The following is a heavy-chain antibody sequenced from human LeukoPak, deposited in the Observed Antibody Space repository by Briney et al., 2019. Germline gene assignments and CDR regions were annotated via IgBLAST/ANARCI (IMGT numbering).Heavy chain of an antibody. CDR2: ISGSGGST. CDR1: GFTFSSYA. D-gene: IGHD2-2*02. J-gene: IGHJ4*02. CDR3: AKDEARYCSSTSCYTGVDY. Sequence: GGSLRLSCAASGFTFSSYAMSWVRQAPGKGLEWVSAISGSGGSTYYADSVKGRFTISRDNSKNTLYLQMSSLRAEDTAVYYCAKDEARYCSSTSCYTGVDYWGQGTLVTVSS. V-gene: IGHV3-23*01.